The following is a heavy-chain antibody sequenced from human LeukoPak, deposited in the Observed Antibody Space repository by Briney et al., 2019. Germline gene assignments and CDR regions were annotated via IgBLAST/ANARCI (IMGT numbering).Heavy chain of an antibody. J-gene: IGHJ4*02. CDR3: ATLAGVTAAGFDY. CDR2: MNPNSGNT. D-gene: IGHD2-21*02. V-gene: IGHV1-8*01. Sequence: ASVKVSCKASGYTITSYDINWVRQATGQGLEWMGWMNPNSGNTGYAQKFQGRVTMTRNTSISTAYMELSSLRSEDTAVYYCATLAGVTAAGFDYWGQGTLVTVSS. CDR1: GYTITSYD.